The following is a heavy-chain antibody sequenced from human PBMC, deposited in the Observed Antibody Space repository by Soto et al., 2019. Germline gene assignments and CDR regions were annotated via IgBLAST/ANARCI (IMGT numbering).Heavy chain of an antibody. Sequence: QVQLVESGGGVVQPGRSLRLSCAASGYVFNHYGLHWVRQAPGKGLEWLTLTSYDGSNKQYADSVKGRFTISRDDSKKTVYLQMNSLRVDDTAVYYCARGGGSRSSGYYIDHWGHVTLVTVSS. D-gene: IGHD3-10*01. CDR1: GYVFNHYG. CDR3: ARGGGSRSSGYYIDH. J-gene: IGHJ4*01. V-gene: IGHV3-33*01. CDR2: TSYDGSNK.